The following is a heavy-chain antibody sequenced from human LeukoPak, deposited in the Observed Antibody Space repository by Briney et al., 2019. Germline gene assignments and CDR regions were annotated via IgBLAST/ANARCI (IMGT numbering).Heavy chain of an antibody. J-gene: IGHJ3*02. Sequence: GASVKVSCKASGYTFTSYDINWVRQATGQGLEWMGWMNPNSGNTGYAQKFQGRVTITRNTSISTAYMELSSLRSEDTAVYYCARSYCSSTSRFDAFDIWGQGTMVTVSS. D-gene: IGHD2-2*01. CDR1: GYTFTSYD. V-gene: IGHV1-8*03. CDR2: MNPNSGNT. CDR3: ARSYCSSTSRFDAFDI.